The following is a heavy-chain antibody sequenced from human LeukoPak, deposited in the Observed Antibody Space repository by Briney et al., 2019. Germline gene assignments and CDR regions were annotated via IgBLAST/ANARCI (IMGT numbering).Heavy chain of an antibody. Sequence: ASVKVSCKASGYNLISYYMHWVRQAPGQGLEWMRIINPSGGSTSYAQKFQHRVAMTRDTSTSTVYMELSSLKSEDTAVYYCAREXVVLVDAIRYYYYGMDVWGQGTTVTVSS. CDR3: AREXVVLVDAIRYYYYGMDV. V-gene: IGHV1-46*01. D-gene: IGHD2-8*01. CDR2: INPSGGST. J-gene: IGHJ6*02. CDR1: GYNLISYY.